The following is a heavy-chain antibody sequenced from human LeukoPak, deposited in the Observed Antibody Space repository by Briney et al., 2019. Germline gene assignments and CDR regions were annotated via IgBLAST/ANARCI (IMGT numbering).Heavy chain of an antibody. D-gene: IGHD3-16*02. J-gene: IGHJ4*02. CDR2: INPNSGGT. CDR1: GYTFTGYY. Sequence: GASVKVSCKASGYTFTGYYMHWVRQAPGQGLEWMGWINPNSGGTNYAQKFQGRVTMTRDTSISTAYMELSRLRSDDTAVYYCARLLPITFGGVIAFDYWGQGTLVTVSS. CDR3: ARLLPITFGGVIAFDY. V-gene: IGHV1-2*02.